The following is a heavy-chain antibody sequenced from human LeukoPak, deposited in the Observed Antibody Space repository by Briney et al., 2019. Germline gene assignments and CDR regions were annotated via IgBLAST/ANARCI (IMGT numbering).Heavy chain of an antibody. D-gene: IGHD5-18*01. CDR2: IYYSGST. V-gene: IGHV4-39*07. CDR1: GGSISSSSYY. CDR3: ATVDTAMVTSFDY. Sequence: PSETLSLTCTVSGGSISSSSYYWGWIRQPPGKGLEWIGSIYYSGSTYYNPSLKSRVTISVDTSKNQFSLKLSSVTAADTAVYYCATVDTAMVTSFDYWGQGTLVTVSS. J-gene: IGHJ4*02.